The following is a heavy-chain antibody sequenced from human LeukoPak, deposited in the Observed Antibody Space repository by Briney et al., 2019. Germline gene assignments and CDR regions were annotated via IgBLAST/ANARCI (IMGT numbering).Heavy chain of an antibody. V-gene: IGHV4-34*01. CDR3: ARHRRGYSGYNYYYYYYMDV. Sequence: PSETLSLTCAVYGGSFSGYYWSWIRQPPGKGLEWIGEINHSGSTNYNPSLKSRVTISVDTSKNQFSLKLSSVTAADTAVYYCARHRRGYSGYNYYYYYYMDVWGKGTTVTISS. J-gene: IGHJ6*03. CDR2: INHSGST. D-gene: IGHD5-12*01. CDR1: GGSFSGYY.